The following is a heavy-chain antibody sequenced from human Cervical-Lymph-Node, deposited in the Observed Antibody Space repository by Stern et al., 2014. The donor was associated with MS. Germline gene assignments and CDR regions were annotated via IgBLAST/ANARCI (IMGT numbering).Heavy chain of an antibody. CDR2: IYSSGGT. CDR1: GDSISSRHYY. Sequence: VQLVESGPGLVKPSETLSLTCIVSGDSISSRHYYWGWIRQPPGKGLEWIGGIYSSGGTYYSPSLKSRFTMSVDTSRNHFSLKLASVTAADTAIYYCARHIAVASTWVRWFDPWGPGTLVTVSS. D-gene: IGHD6-19*01. V-gene: IGHV4-39*01. CDR3: ARHIAVASTWVRWFDP. J-gene: IGHJ5*02.